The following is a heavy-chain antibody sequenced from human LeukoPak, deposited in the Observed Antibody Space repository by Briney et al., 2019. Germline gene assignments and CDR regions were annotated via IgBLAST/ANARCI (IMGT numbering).Heavy chain of an antibody. Sequence: SETLSLTCAVSGGSISSGGYSWSWIRQPPGKGLEWIGYIYHSGSTYYNPSLKSRVTIPVDRSKNQFSLKLSSVTAADTAVYYCARVTYYDSSGYFDYWGQGTLVTVSS. D-gene: IGHD3-22*01. CDR1: GGSISSGGYS. CDR3: ARVTYYDSSGYFDY. V-gene: IGHV4-30-2*01. CDR2: IYHSGST. J-gene: IGHJ4*02.